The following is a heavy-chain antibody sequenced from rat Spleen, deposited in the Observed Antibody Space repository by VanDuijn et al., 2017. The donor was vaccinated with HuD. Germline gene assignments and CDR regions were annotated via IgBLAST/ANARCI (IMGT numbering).Heavy chain of an antibody. D-gene: IGHD1-2*01. V-gene: IGHV5-22*01. Sequence: EVQLVESGGGLVQPGRSLKVSCAASGFTFSNYYMAWVRQAPTKGLEWVAYISYEGSRIYYGDSVKGRFTISRDNAKSTLYLQMNSLRSEDTATYYCARDYSSYIPYVMDAWGQGASVTVSS. J-gene: IGHJ4*01. CDR2: ISYEGSRI. CDR3: ARDYSSYIPYVMDA. CDR1: GFTFSNYY.